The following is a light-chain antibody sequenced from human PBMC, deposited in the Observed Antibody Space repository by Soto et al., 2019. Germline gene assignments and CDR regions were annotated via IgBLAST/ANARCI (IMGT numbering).Light chain of an antibody. Sequence: SYELTQSPSVSVSPGQTASISCSGEKLGENFVCWYQQKPGQSPVVVIYHDDKRPSGIPERFSGSSSGNRATLTIAGTQALDEADYYCQAWDNNTAVFGGGTKVTVL. CDR3: QAWDNNTAV. V-gene: IGLV3-1*01. CDR1: KLGENF. CDR2: HDD. J-gene: IGLJ2*01.